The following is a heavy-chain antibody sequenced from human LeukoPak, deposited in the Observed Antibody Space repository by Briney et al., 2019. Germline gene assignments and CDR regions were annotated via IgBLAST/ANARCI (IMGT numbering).Heavy chain of an antibody. D-gene: IGHD5-12*01. V-gene: IGHV1-24*01. J-gene: IGHJ6*02. CDR1: GYTFTSYY. Sequence: VASVKVSCKASGYTFTSYYMHWVRQAPGQGLEWMGGFDPEDGETIYAQKFQGRVTMTEDTSTDTAYMELSSLRSEDTAVYYCATGKVDIPEESDYYYGMDVWGQGTTVTVSS. CDR2: FDPEDGET. CDR3: ATGKVDIPEESDYYYGMDV.